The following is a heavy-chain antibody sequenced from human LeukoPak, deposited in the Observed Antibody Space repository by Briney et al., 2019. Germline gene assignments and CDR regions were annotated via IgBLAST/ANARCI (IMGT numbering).Heavy chain of an antibody. D-gene: IGHD3-10*01. Sequence: SETLSLTCTVSGGSIRIYYWSWVRQPPGKGLEWIGNIYYSGSTNYNPSLKSRVTISVDTSKNQLSLRLSSVTAADTAVYYCARLSSFRYFDLWGRGTLVTVSS. CDR2: IYYSGST. J-gene: IGHJ2*01. CDR3: ARLSSFRYFDL. CDR1: GGSIRIYY. V-gene: IGHV4-59*08.